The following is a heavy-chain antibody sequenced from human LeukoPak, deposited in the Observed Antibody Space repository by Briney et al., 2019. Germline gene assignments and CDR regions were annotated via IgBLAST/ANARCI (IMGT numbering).Heavy chain of an antibody. Sequence: KFQGRVTITRDTSASTAYMELSSLRSEDTAVYYCARCTRALYYDILTGCGPYDYWGQGTLVTVSS. J-gene: IGHJ4*02. D-gene: IGHD3-9*01. CDR3: ARCTRALYYDILTGCGPYDY. V-gene: IGHV1-3*01.